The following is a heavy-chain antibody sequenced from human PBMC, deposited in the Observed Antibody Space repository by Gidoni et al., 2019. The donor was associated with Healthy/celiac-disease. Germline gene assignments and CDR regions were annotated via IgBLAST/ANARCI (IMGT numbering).Heavy chain of an antibody. Sequence: EVQLVQSGAEVKTPGASLKISCKGSGYSFTSYWIGWVRQMPGKGLEWMGIIYPGDSDTRYSPSFQGQVTISVDKSISTAYLQWSSLKASDTAMYYCARTEGYIAARFYYYGMDVWGQGTTVTVSS. CDR2: IYPGDSDT. CDR3: ARTEGYIAARFYYYGMDV. V-gene: IGHV5-51*03. J-gene: IGHJ6*02. D-gene: IGHD6-6*01. CDR1: GYSFTSYW.